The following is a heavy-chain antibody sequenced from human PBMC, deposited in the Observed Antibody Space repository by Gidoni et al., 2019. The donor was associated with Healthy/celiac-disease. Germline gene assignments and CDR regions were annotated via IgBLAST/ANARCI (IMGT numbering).Heavy chain of an antibody. J-gene: IGHJ6*02. V-gene: IGHV3-48*02. Sequence: EVQLVESGGGLVQPGGSLRLSCAASGFTFISYSMNWVRQAPGKGLGWFSYISSSSSTIYYADSVKGRFTISRDNAKNSLYLQMNSLRDEDTAVYYCARDQERGYYSDYYYGMDVWGQGTTVTVSS. D-gene: IGHD3-22*01. CDR1: GFTFISYS. CDR3: ARDQERGYYSDYYYGMDV. CDR2: ISSSSSTI.